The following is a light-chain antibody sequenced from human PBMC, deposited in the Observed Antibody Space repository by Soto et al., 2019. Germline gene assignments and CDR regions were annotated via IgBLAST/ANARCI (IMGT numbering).Light chain of an antibody. Sequence: DIQLTQSPSFLSASVGDRVTVTCRASQGISSYLAWYQQKPGKTPKLLIYAASTLQSGVPSRFSGSGSGTDFTLTISSLQPADFATYYGQQLNSYPITFGHGTRLEIK. V-gene: IGKV1-9*01. CDR3: QQLNSYPIT. J-gene: IGKJ5*01. CDR1: QGISSY. CDR2: AAS.